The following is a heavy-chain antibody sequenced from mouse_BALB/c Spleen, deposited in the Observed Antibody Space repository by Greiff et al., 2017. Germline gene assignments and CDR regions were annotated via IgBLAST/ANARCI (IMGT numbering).Heavy chain of an antibody. CDR3: ARYRYDEGYFDV. CDR2: INPSSGYT. Sequence: VMLVESGAELARPGASVKMSCKASGYTFTSYTMHWVKQRPGQGLEWIGYINPSSGYTNYNQKFKDKATLTADKSSSTAYMQLSSLTSEDSAVYYCARYRYDEGYFDVWGAGTTVTVSS. J-gene: IGHJ1*01. V-gene: IGHV1-4*01. D-gene: IGHD2-14*01. CDR1: GYTFTSYT.